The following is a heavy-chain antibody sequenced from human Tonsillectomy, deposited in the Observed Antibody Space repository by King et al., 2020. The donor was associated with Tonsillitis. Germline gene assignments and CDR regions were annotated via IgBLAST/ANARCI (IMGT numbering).Heavy chain of an antibody. Sequence: QLVQSGAEVKKPGASVKVSCKVSGYTLTELSMHWVRQAPGKGLEWMGGFDPEDDETIFEQKFQGRVTLTEDTSTETAYMELRSLRSEDTAVYYCATIQAWEVGSMFAFDIRGQGTMVTVSS. CDR1: GYTLTELS. V-gene: IGHV1-24*01. CDR2: FDPEDDET. CDR3: ATIQAWEVGSMFAFDI. J-gene: IGHJ3*02. D-gene: IGHD1-26*01.